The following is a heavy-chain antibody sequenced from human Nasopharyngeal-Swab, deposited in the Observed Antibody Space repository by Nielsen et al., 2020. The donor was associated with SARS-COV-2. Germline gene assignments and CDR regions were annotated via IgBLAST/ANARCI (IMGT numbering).Heavy chain of an antibody. CDR3: ARGADYGDYVEAFDY. D-gene: IGHD4-17*01. CDR1: GFTFSSYS. Sequence: GESLKISCAASGFTFSSYSMNWVRQAPGKGLEWVSSISSSSSYIYYADSVKGRFTISRDNAKNSLYLQMNSLRAEDTAVYYCARGADYGDYVEAFDYWGQGTLVTVSS. J-gene: IGHJ4*02. CDR2: ISSSSSYI. V-gene: IGHV3-21*01.